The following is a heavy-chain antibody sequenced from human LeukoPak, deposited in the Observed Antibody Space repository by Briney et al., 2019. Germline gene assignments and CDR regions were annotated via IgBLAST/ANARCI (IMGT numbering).Heavy chain of an antibody. Sequence: SETLSLTCTVSGGSISTYFWSWIRQPPGKGLEWIGYVYYSGSTNYNPSLKSRVTMSVDTSKNQFSLKLTSVTAADTAVYYCARYWAYCGGDCSYERENWFDPWGQGTLVTVSS. D-gene: IGHD2-21*02. CDR3: ARYWAYCGGDCSYERENWFDP. V-gene: IGHV4-59*01. CDR1: GGSISTYF. J-gene: IGHJ5*02. CDR2: VYYSGST.